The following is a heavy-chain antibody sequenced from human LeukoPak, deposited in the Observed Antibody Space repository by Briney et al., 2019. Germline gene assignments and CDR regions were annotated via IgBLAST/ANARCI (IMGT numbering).Heavy chain of an antibody. CDR3: ARLYYYGSGSPYGMDV. CDR2: IYYSGST. J-gene: IGHJ6*02. V-gene: IGHV4-31*03. Sequence: SQTLSLTCTVSGGSISSGGYSWSWIRQHPGKGLEWIGYIYYSGSTYYNPSLKSRVTISVDTSKNQFSLKLSSVTAADTAVYYCARLYYYGSGSPYGMDVWGQGTTVTVSS. D-gene: IGHD3-10*01. CDR1: GGSISSGGYS.